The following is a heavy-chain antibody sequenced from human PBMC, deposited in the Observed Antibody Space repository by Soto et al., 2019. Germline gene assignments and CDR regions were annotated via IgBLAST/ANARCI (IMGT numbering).Heavy chain of an antibody. J-gene: IGHJ6*03. V-gene: IGHV4-34*01. Sequence: PSETLSLTCAVYGGSLSGYYWIWIRQPPGKGLEWIGEINHSGSTNYNPSLKSRVTISVDTSKKQFSLKLRSVTAADTAVYSCAKEGGNNYFYMDAWDNGPTVTV. D-gene: IGHD3-16*01. CDR3: AKEGGNNYFYMDA. CDR1: GGSLSGYY. CDR2: INHSGST.